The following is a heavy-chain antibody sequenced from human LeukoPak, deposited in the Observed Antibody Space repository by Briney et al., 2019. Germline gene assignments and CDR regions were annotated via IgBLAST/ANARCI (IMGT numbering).Heavy chain of an antibody. Sequence: SETLSLTCTVSGGSISSYYWSWIRQPPGKGLEWIGEINHSGSTNYNPSLKSRVTIPVDTSKNQFSLKLSSVTAADTAVYYCARRPMVRGVKRRYYFDYWGQGTLVTVSS. CDR3: ARRPMVRGVKRRYYFDY. D-gene: IGHD3-10*01. V-gene: IGHV4-34*01. CDR1: GGSISSYY. CDR2: INHSGST. J-gene: IGHJ4*02.